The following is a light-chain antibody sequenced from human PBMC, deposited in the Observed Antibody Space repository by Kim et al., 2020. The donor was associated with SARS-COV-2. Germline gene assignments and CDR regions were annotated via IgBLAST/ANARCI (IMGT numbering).Light chain of an antibody. V-gene: IGLV3-19*01. CDR3: NSRDSSGNHLV. CDR2: GKN. Sequence: SSELTQDPAVSVALGQTVRITCQGDSLRSYYASWYQQKPGQAPVLVIYGKNNRPSGIPDRFSGSSSGNTTSLTITGAQAEDEADYYCNSRDSSGNHLVFGGGSPLT. J-gene: IGLJ3*02. CDR1: SLRSYY.